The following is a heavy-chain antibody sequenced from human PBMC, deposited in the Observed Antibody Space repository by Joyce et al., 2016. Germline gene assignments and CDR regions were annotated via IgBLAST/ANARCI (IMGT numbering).Heavy chain of an antibody. Sequence: EVQLVESGGGLVQPGGSLRLSCAASGFTFRNYWRSWVRQAPGKGLEWVANIFPDGSARNYGYSVRGRFTITRDNARNSLFLQMSSLRADDTALYLCVGHFDSADHFDSSPYHTLDYWGPGTLVTVSS. CDR1: GFTFRNYW. CDR2: IFPDGSAR. V-gene: IGHV3-7*01. CDR3: VGHFDSADHFDSSPYHTLDY. D-gene: IGHD3-22*01. J-gene: IGHJ4*02.